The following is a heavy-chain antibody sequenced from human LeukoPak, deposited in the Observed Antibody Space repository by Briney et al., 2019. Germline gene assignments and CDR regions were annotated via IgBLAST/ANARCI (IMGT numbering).Heavy chain of an antibody. J-gene: IGHJ4*02. Sequence: PSETLSLTCAVSGYSISSGYYWGWIRPSPGEGLEWIGSIYHSGSTYYNPSLRSRVTISPDTSKNQFSLKLTSVNVADTAMYYCARAPLAGSSLYFDYWGQGTLVTVSS. CDR2: IYHSGST. CDR1: GYSISSGYY. D-gene: IGHD6-25*01. V-gene: IGHV4-38-2*01. CDR3: ARAPLAGSSLYFDY.